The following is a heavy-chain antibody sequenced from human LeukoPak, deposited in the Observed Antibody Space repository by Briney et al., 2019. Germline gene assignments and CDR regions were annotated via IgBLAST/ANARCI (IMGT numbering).Heavy chain of an antibody. CDR3: ARDPGPYGDYGWFDP. V-gene: IGHV4-4*07. J-gene: IGHJ5*02. D-gene: IGHD4-17*01. Sequence: KTSETLSLTCTVSGGSISSYYWSWIRQPAGKGLEWIGRIYTSGSTNYNPSLKSRVTMSVDTSKNQFSLKLSSVTAADTAVYYCARDPGPYGDYGWFDPWGQGTLVTVSS. CDR2: IYTSGST. CDR1: GGSISSYY.